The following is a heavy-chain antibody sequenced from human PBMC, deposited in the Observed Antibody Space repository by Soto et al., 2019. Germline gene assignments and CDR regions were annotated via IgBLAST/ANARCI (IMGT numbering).Heavy chain of an antibody. CDR1: GFTFSSYG. Sequence: GGSLRLSCAASGFTFSSYGMHWVRQAPGKELEWVAVISYDGSNKYYADSVKGRFTISRDNSKNTLYLQMNSLRAEDTAVYYCAKDEVATIVDYWGQGTLVTVSS. D-gene: IGHD5-12*01. CDR2: ISYDGSNK. CDR3: AKDEVATIVDY. V-gene: IGHV3-30*18. J-gene: IGHJ4*02.